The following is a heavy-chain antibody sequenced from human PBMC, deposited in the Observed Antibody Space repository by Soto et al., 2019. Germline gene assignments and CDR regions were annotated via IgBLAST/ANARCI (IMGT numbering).Heavy chain of an antibody. D-gene: IGHD2-21*01. Sequence: QVQLVESGGGVVQPGRSLRLSCAASGFIFSSYSMHWVRQAPGKGLEWVAIISNDGSNKDYVDSVKGRFTISRDSSNNTLSLQMNSLRAEDTAVYYCARDQFLDAFYIWGQGTMVTVSS. CDR2: ISNDGSNK. CDR3: ARDQFLDAFYI. CDR1: GFIFSSYS. J-gene: IGHJ3*02. V-gene: IGHV3-30-3*01.